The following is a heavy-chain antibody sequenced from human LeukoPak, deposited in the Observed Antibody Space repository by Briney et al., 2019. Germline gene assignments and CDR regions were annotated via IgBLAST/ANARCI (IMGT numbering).Heavy chain of an antibody. V-gene: IGHV1-24*01. CDR3: ATVTVAGGESWFDP. D-gene: IGHD6-19*01. J-gene: IGHJ5*02. CDR2: FDPEDGET. CDR1: GYTLTELS. Sequence: ASVKVSCKVSGYTLTELSMHWVRQAPGKGLEWMGGFDPEDGETIYAQKFQGRVTMTEDTSTDTAYMELSSLRSEDTAVYYCATVTVAGGESWFDPWGQGTLVTFSS.